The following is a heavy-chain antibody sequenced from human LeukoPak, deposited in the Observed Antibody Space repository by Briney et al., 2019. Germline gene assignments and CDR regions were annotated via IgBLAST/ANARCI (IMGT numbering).Heavy chain of an antibody. J-gene: IGHJ6*03. Sequence: GGSLRLSCAASGFTFSNYGMHWVRQAPGKGLEWVSFIRYDGINKYYGNSVNGRFTISRDNSKNTLYVQMNSLRAEVRDVYDCAKGPGGKYGAGIDGWEYYYYYMDVWGKGTTVTVSS. CDR3: AKGPGGKYGAGIDGWEYYYYYMDV. CDR1: GFTFSNYG. D-gene: IGHD3-10*01. V-gene: IGHV3-30*02. CDR2: IRYDGINK.